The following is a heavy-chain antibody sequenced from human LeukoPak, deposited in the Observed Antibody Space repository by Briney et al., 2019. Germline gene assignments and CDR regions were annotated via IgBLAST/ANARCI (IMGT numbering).Heavy chain of an antibody. J-gene: IGHJ3*02. V-gene: IGHV3-30*18. Sequence: GGSLRLSCVASGLTFSKCGMHWVRQSPGKGLEWVAVISFDGSDIYYGDSVKGRFTISRDNSKNTLYLQMNSLRAEDTAVYYCAKSNAIFGVVVDAFDIWGQGTMVTVSS. CDR1: GLTFSKCG. D-gene: IGHD3-3*01. CDR3: AKSNAIFGVVVDAFDI. CDR2: ISFDGSDI.